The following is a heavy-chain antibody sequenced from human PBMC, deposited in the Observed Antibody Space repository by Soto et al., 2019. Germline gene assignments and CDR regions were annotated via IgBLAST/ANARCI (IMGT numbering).Heavy chain of an antibody. V-gene: IGHV1-69*02. D-gene: IGHD6-13*01. J-gene: IGHJ3*02. CDR2: IIPILGIA. CDR1: GGTFSSYT. Sequence: ASVTVSCKSSGGTFSSYTISWVRQAPGQGLEWMGRIIPILGIANYAQKFQGRVTITADKSTSTAYMELSSLRSEDTAVYYCARRIAAAGTDAFDIWGQGTMVTVS. CDR3: ARRIAAAGTDAFDI.